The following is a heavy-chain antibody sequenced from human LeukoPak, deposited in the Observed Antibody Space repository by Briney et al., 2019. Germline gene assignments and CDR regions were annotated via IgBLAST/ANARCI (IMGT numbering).Heavy chain of an antibody. CDR1: GYTLTELS. Sequence: ASVNVSCKVSGYTLTELSMHWVRQAPGKGLEWMGGFDPEDGETIYAQKFQGRVTMTEDTSTDTAYMELSSLRSEDTAVYYCAIPDVVGSGYSNWGQGTLVTVSS. V-gene: IGHV1-24*01. D-gene: IGHD3-22*01. CDR3: AIPDVVGSGYSN. J-gene: IGHJ4*02. CDR2: FDPEDGET.